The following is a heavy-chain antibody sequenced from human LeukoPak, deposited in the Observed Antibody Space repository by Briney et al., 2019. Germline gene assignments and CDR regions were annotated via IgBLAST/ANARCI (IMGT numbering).Heavy chain of an antibody. Sequence: PGGSLRLSCAATGFRYSDYWMHWLRQAPGKGLVWVSRVNKDGIDATYADSVKGRFTISRDNAKNTVDLQMHSRTVEDTAVYYCASYVGYRVDDCGPGTLVTVS. D-gene: IGHD1-1*01. J-gene: IGHJ4*02. V-gene: IGHV3-74*03. CDR1: GFRYSDYW. CDR3: ASYVGYRVDD. CDR2: VNKDGIDA.